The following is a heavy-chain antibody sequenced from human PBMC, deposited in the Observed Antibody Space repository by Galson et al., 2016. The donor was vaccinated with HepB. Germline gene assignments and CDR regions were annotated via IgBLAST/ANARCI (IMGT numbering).Heavy chain of an antibody. CDR2: ISRSSANI. J-gene: IGHJ4*02. CDR1: GFAFNTYS. V-gene: IGHV3-21*01. CDR3: VRGDYDSSSFVWDQ. Sequence: SLRLSCAASGFAFNTYSMNWVRQSPAKGLEWVSSISRSSANIYYADSARGRFTISRDNAKNSLFLQMNSLRAEDTAVYYCVRGDYDSSSFVWDQWGQGTLVTVSS. D-gene: IGHD3-22*01.